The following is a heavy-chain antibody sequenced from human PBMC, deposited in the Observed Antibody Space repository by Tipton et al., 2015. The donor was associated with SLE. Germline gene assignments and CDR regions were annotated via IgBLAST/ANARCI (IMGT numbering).Heavy chain of an antibody. J-gene: IGHJ4*02. CDR2: ISASGGST. V-gene: IGHV3-23*01. CDR3: AKKSCNSNGCYLDY. Sequence: SLRLSCAASGFTFSSYAMSWVRQAPGKGLECVSPISASGGSTYYADSVKGRFTISRDNSKNTLYLQMNSLRAEDTAVYYCAKKSCNSNGCYLDYWGQGTLVTVSS. CDR1: GFTFSSYA. D-gene: IGHD2/OR15-2a*01.